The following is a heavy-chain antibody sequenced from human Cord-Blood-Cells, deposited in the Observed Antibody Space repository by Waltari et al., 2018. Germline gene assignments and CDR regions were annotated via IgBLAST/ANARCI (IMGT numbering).Heavy chain of an antibody. V-gene: IGHV1-24*01. D-gene: IGHD1-7*01. Sequence: QVQLVQSGAEVKKPGASVKVSCKVSGYTLTELSMHWVRQAPGKGLEWMGGFDTEDGETIYAQKFQGRVTMTEDTATDTAYMELSSLRSEDTAVYYCATGHRPRWNYEPGYYYGMDVWGQGTTVTVSS. CDR2: FDTEDGET. CDR3: ATGHRPRWNYEPGYYYGMDV. CDR1: GYTLTELS. J-gene: IGHJ6*02.